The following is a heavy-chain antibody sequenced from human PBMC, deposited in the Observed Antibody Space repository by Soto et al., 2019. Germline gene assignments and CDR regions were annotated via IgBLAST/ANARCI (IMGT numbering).Heavy chain of an antibody. D-gene: IGHD6-13*01. CDR3: AGLPPTDSDSGSWYWFDP. Sequence: SETLSLTCTVSGGSISSYYWSWIRQPPGKGLEWIGYIYYSGSTNYNPSLKSRVTISVDTSKNQFSLKLSSVTAADTAVSYCAGLPPTDSDSGSWYWFDPWGQGTLVTVSS. CDR1: GGSISSYY. CDR2: IYYSGST. J-gene: IGHJ5*02. V-gene: IGHV4-59*01.